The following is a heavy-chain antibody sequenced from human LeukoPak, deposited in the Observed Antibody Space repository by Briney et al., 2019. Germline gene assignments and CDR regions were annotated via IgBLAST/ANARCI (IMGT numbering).Heavy chain of an antibody. CDR1: GYTFTSYG. CDR3: AKIRGGSSAGAFDI. J-gene: IGHJ3*02. V-gene: IGHV1-18*01. Sequence: GASVKVSCKASGYTFTSYGISWVRQAPGQGLEWMGWISAYNGNTHYAQKLQGRVTMTTDTSTSTAYMELRSLRSDDTAVYYCAKIRGGSSAGAFDIWGQGTMVTVSS. D-gene: IGHD1-26*01. CDR2: ISAYNGNT.